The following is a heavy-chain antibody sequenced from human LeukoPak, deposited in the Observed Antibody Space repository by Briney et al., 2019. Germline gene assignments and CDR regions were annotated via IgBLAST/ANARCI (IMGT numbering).Heavy chain of an antibody. J-gene: IGHJ4*02. Sequence: GGSLRLSCSASGFTFSSYSMNWVRQAPGKGLEWVSSISSSSSYIYYADSVKGRFTISRDNAKNSLYLQMNSLRAEDTAVYYCASGAAAGTWYFDYWGQGALVTVSS. CDR2: ISSSSSYI. V-gene: IGHV3-21*01. D-gene: IGHD6-13*01. CDR3: ASGAAAGTWYFDY. CDR1: GFTFSSYS.